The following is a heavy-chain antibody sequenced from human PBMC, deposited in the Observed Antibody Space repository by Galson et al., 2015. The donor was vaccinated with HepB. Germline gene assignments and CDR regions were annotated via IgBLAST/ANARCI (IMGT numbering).Heavy chain of an antibody. CDR3: ATEWVDNWNYYGS. CDR2: INAGNGNT. CDR1: GYTFTSYA. D-gene: IGHD1-7*01. V-gene: IGHV1-3*01. Sequence: SVKVSCKASGYTFTSYAMHWVRQAPGQRLEWMGWINAGNGNTKYSQKFQGRVTITRDTSASTAYMELSSLRSEGTAVYYCATEWVDNWNYYGSWGQGTLVTVSS. J-gene: IGHJ4*02.